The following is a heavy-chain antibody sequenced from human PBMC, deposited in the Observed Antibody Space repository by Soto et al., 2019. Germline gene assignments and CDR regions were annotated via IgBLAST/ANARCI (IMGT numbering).Heavy chain of an antibody. CDR3: AKRYDSGWYYFDY. V-gene: IGHV3-30*18. D-gene: IGHD6-19*01. Sequence: GGSLRLSCAASGFTFNNYRMHWVRQAPGKGLEWVAVISYDGSNKYYADSVKGRFTISRDNSKNTLYLQMNSLRAEDTAVSDCAKRYDSGWYYFDYWGQGA. CDR1: GFTFNNYR. CDR2: ISYDGSNK. J-gene: IGHJ4*02.